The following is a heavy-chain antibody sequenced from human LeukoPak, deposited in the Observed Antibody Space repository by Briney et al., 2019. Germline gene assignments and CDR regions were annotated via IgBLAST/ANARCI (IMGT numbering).Heavy chain of an antibody. CDR2: IYYSGST. Sequence: SETLSLTCTVSGGSISSSSYYWGWIRQPPGKGLEWIGSIYYSGSTYYNPSPKSRVTISVDTSKNQFSLKLSSVTAADTAVYYCAISPLTWFDPWGQGTLVTASS. J-gene: IGHJ5*02. CDR3: AISPLTWFDP. V-gene: IGHV4-39*01. CDR1: GGSISSSSYY.